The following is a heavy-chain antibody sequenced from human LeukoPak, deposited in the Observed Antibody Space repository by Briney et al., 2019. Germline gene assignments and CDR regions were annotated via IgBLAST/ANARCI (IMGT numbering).Heavy chain of an antibody. CDR1: GSSISSYY. CDR3: ARSLEMATNEAFDY. J-gene: IGHJ4*02. V-gene: IGHV4-4*09. D-gene: IGHD5-24*01. Sequence: SETLSLTCTVSGSSISSYYWSWIRQPPGKGLEWIGYIYTSGSTNYNPSLKSRVTISVDTSKDQSSLKLSSVTAADTAVYYCARSLEMATNEAFDYWGQGTLVTVSS. CDR2: IYTSGST.